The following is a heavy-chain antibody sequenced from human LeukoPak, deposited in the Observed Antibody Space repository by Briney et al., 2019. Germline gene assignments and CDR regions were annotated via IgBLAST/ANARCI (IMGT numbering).Heavy chain of an antibody. V-gene: IGHV3-30*18. Sequence: PGGSLRLSCAASGFTFSSYGMHWVRQAPGKGLERVAVISYDGSNKYYADSVKGRFTISRDNSKNTLYLQMNSLRAEDTAVYYCAKAYSGSSYYFDYWGQGTLVAVSS. CDR2: ISYDGSNK. CDR3: AKAYSGSSYYFDY. J-gene: IGHJ4*02. D-gene: IGHD1-26*01. CDR1: GFTFSSYG.